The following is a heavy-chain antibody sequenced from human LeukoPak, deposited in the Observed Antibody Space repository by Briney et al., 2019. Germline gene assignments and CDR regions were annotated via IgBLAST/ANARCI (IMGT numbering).Heavy chain of an antibody. Sequence: GGSLRLSCAASGFTFSDYYMSWIRQAPGKGLEWVAVIWYDGSNKYYADSVKGRFTISRDNSKNTLYLQMNSLRAEDTAVYYWARDQYYYDSSGYLHEDAFDIWGQGTMVTVSS. J-gene: IGHJ3*02. CDR3: ARDQYYYDSSGYLHEDAFDI. CDR1: GFTFSDYY. CDR2: IWYDGSNK. D-gene: IGHD3-22*01. V-gene: IGHV3-33*08.